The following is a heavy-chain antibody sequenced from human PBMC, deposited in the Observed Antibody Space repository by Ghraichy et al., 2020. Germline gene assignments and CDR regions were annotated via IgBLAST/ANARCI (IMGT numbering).Heavy chain of an antibody. CDR3: AKDGRYCSGGSCYLAYSQ. Sequence: GSLRLSCAASGFTFSSYGMHWVRQAPGKGLEWVAFIRYDGSNKYYADSVKGRFTISRDNSKNTLYLQMNSLRAEDTAVYYCAKDGRYCSGGSCYLAYSQWGQGTLVTVSS. D-gene: IGHD2-15*01. J-gene: IGHJ4*02. CDR1: GFTFSSYG. V-gene: IGHV3-30*02. CDR2: IRYDGSNK.